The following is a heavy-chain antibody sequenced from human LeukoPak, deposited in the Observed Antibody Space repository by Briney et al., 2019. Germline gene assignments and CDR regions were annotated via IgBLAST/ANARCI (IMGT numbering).Heavy chain of an antibody. Sequence: SQTLSLTCAISGDRVSADSATWNWIRQSPSRGLEWLGRTYYRSNRSKWSSDYALSVKSRITISPNTSKNEFSLQLNSVTPEDTAVYYCTRANYRAFDIWGQGTMVTVSS. J-gene: IGHJ3*02. CDR1: GDRVSADSAT. D-gene: IGHD5-24*01. CDR2: TYYRSNRSKWSS. CDR3: TRANYRAFDI. V-gene: IGHV6-1*01.